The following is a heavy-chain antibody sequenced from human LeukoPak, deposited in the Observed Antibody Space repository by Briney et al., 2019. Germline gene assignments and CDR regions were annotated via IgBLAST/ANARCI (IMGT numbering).Heavy chain of an antibody. CDR1: GGSISSYF. D-gene: IGHD4-23*01. V-gene: IGHV4-4*07. Sequence: SETLSLTCTVSGGSISSYFWSWIRQPAGKGLEWIGRIYTSGSTNYNPSLKSRVTMSVDTSKNQFSLKLSSVTAADTAVYYCARDPPVGHAFDIWGQGTMVTVSS. CDR2: IYTSGST. J-gene: IGHJ3*02. CDR3: ARDPPVGHAFDI.